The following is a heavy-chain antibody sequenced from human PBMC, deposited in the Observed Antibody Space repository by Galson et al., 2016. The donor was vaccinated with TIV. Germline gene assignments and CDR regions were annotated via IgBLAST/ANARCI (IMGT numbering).Heavy chain of an antibody. Sequence: SVKVSCKASGYPFTSYDINWVRQATGQGLEWMGWMNPNSGNTGYAQKFRGRVTMTRNTSVRTAYMELCSLRSEDTAVYYCSRSGDYGDYWGQGTLVTVSS. V-gene: IGHV1-8*02. D-gene: IGHD4-17*01. CDR2: MNPNSGNT. CDR3: SRSGDYGDY. CDR1: GYPFTSYD. J-gene: IGHJ4*02.